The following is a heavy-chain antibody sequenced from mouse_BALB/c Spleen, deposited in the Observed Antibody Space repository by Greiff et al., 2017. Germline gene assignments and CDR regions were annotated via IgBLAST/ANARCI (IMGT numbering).Heavy chain of an antibody. Sequence: QVQLQQSGPELVRPGVSVKISCKGSGYTFTDYAMHWVKQSHAKSLEWIGVISTYSDNTNYNQKFKGKATMTVDKSSSTAYMELARLTSEDSAIYYCARFTTDFDVWGAGTTVTVSS. CDR1: GYTFTDYA. J-gene: IGHJ1*01. CDR3: ARFTTDFDV. V-gene: IGHV1-67*01. CDR2: ISTYSDNT. D-gene: IGHD1-1*01.